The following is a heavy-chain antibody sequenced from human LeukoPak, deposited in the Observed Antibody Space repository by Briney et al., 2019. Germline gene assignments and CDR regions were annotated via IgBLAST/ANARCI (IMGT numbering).Heavy chain of an antibody. CDR1: GFTFSDHY. CDR3: ARDDSGSYSLDY. Sequence: GGSLRLSCAASGFTFSDHYMDWVRQAPGKGLEWVGRTRNKANSYTTEYAASVKGRFTISRDDSKNSVYLQMNSLKTEDTAVYYCARDDSGSYSLDYWGQGTLVTVSS. J-gene: IGHJ4*02. CDR2: TRNKANSYTT. V-gene: IGHV3-72*01. D-gene: IGHD1-26*01.